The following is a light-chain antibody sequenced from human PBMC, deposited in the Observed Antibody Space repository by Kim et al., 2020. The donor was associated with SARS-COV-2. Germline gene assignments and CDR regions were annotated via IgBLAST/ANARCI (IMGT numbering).Light chain of an antibody. J-gene: IGKJ1*01. CDR1: QSISSY. CDR2: AAS. Sequence: ASVGDRVTITCRASQSISSYLNWYQQKPGKAPKLLNYAASSLQSGVPSRFSGSGSVTDFTLTISSLQPEDFATYYCQQSYSTPWTFGQRTKVEIK. V-gene: IGKV1-39*01. CDR3: QQSYSTPWT.